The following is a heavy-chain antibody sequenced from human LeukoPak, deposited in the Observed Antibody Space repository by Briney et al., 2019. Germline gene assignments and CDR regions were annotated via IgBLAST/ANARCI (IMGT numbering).Heavy chain of an antibody. Sequence: GRSLRLSCAASGFTFSSYWMHWVRQAPGKGLVWVSRINTDGSSTSYADSVKGRFTISRDNAKNTLYLQMNSLRAEDTAVYYCARRGIAVAGGDYWGQGTLVTVSS. J-gene: IGHJ4*02. CDR3: ARRGIAVAGGDY. D-gene: IGHD6-19*01. CDR1: GFTFSSYW. V-gene: IGHV3-74*01. CDR2: INTDGSST.